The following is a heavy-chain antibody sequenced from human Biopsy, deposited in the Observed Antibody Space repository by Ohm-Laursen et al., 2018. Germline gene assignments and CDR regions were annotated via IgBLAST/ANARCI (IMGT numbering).Heavy chain of an antibody. V-gene: IGHV4-34*01. CDR3: ARWEVGYSANDLRFDY. Sequence: SQTLSLTCAVYGGSFSGSYWTWIRQPPGKGLEWLGGMSHSGSTNRNPSLKSQVTISMDTSKNQFSLKLTSVTAADTAVYYCARWEVGYSANDLRFDYWGQGTLVTVSS. CDR2: MSHSGST. J-gene: IGHJ4*02. CDR1: GGSFSGSY. D-gene: IGHD5-12*01.